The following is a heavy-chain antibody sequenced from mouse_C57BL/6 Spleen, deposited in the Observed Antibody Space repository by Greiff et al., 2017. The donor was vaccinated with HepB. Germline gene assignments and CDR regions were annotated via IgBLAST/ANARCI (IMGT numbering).Heavy chain of an antibody. D-gene: IGHD1-1*01. Sequence: QVQLQQPGAELVRPGTSVKLSCKASGYTFTSYWMHWVKQRPGQGLEWIGVIDPSDSYTNYNQKFKGKATLTVDTSSSTAYMQLSSLTSEDSAVYYCAKNPPPYYGSSYGYAMDYWGQGTSVTVSS. CDR1: GYTFTSYW. CDR2: IDPSDSYT. CDR3: AKNPPPYYGSSYGYAMDY. J-gene: IGHJ4*01. V-gene: IGHV1-59*01.